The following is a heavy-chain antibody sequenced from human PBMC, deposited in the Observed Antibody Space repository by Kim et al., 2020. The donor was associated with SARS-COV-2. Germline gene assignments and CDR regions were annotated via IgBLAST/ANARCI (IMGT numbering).Heavy chain of an antibody. CDR2: ISYDGSNK. J-gene: IGHJ2*01. CDR3: ARDPDRIAEHFRYFDL. Sequence: GGSLRLSCAASGFTFSSYAMHWVRQAPGKGLEWVAVISYDGSNKYYADSVKGRFTISRDNSKNTLYLQMNSLRAEDTAVYYCARDPDRIAEHFRYFDLWGRGTLVTVSS. D-gene: IGHD6-13*01. V-gene: IGHV3-30*04. CDR1: GFTFSSYA.